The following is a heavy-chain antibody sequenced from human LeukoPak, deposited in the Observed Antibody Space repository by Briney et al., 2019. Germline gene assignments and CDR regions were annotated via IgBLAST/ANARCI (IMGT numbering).Heavy chain of an antibody. D-gene: IGHD5-18*01. CDR1: GGTFSRFA. CDR2: IIPIFGTA. V-gene: IGHV1-69*05. Sequence: PRASVKVSCKASGGTFSRFALNWVRQAPGLGLEWMGGIIPIFGTADYAQKFQGRVTINTDESTSTAYMELSSLRSEDTAVYYCARAGDTAIPLYFDYWGQGTLVTVSS. J-gene: IGHJ4*02. CDR3: ARAGDTAIPLYFDY.